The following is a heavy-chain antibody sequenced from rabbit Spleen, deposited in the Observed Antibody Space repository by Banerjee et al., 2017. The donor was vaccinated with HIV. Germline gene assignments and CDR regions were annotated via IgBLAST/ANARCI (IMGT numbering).Heavy chain of an antibody. J-gene: IGHJ4*01. CDR3: TRDDGSGHYIDGYFNL. V-gene: IGHV1S40*01. Sequence: QSLEESGGDLVKPGASLTLTCTASGFSFSYSDYMCWVRQPPGKGPEWIACIATGSSGFTYFATWAKGRFTCSKTSSTAVTLQMTRLTAADTATYFCTRDDGSGHYIDGYFNLWGQGTLVTVS. CDR2: IATGSSGFT. D-gene: IGHD1-1*01. CDR1: GFSFSYSDY.